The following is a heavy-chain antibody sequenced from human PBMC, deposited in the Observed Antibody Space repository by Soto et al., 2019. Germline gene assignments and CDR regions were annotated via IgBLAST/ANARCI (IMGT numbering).Heavy chain of an antibody. D-gene: IGHD5-12*01. V-gene: IGHV1-18*01. CDR1: GYIFTNYD. Sequence: QVQLVQSGAEVKKPGASVKVSCRASGYIFTNYDITWVRQAPGQGLEWMGWISAYNGNTNYTQKFQGRVTMTTDAATITAYMELRSLRSDDPVSYYCARGGDGYDLTDWGQRTLVNVSS. CDR3: ARGGDGYDLTD. CDR2: ISAYNGNT. J-gene: IGHJ1*01.